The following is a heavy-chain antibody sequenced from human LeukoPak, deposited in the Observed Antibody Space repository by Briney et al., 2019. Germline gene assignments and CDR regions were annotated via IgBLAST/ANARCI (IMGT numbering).Heavy chain of an antibody. Sequence: GGSLRLSCAASGFTFSSYAMSWVRQAPGKGLEWVSAISGSGGSTYYADSVKGRFTISRDNAKNTLYLQMNSLRAEDTAVYYCARDRSGYDSHWGQGTLVTVSS. CDR1: GFTFSSYA. CDR3: ARDRSGYDSH. V-gene: IGHV3-23*01. J-gene: IGHJ4*02. D-gene: IGHD5-12*01. CDR2: ISGSGGST.